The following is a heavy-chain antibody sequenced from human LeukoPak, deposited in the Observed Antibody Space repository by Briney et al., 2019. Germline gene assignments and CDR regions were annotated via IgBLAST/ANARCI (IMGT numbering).Heavy chain of an antibody. CDR3: ARELVYSYGRYNWDYMDV. CDR2: INPKSGGT. J-gene: IGHJ6*03. V-gene: IGHV1-2*02. Sequence: ASVKVSCKASGYTFIGYYMHWVRQAPGQGLEWMGWINPKSGGTSYAQNFQGRVTMTRDTSISTAYMELNRLRSDDTAVYYCARELVYSYGRYNWDYMDVWGKGTTVTISS. D-gene: IGHD5-18*01. CDR1: GYTFIGYY.